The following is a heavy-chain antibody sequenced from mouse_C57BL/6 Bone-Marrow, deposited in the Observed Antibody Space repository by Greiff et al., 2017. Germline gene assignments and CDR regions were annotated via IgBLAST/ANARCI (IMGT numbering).Heavy chain of an antibody. J-gene: IGHJ4*01. CDR1: GYAFTNYL. Sequence: QVQLKESGAELVRPGTSVKVSCKASGYAFTNYLIEWVKQRPGQGLEWIGVINPGSGGTNYNEKFKGKATLTADKSSSTAYMQLSSLTSEDSAVYFCARRGTYYSNYGFYYAMDYWVQGTSVTVSS. D-gene: IGHD2-5*01. CDR2: INPGSGGT. V-gene: IGHV1-54*01. CDR3: ARRGTYYSNYGFYYAMDY.